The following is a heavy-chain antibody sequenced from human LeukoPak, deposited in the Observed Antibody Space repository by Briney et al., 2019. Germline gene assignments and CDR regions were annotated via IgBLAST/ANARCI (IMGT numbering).Heavy chain of an antibody. CDR3: ARVASGYDVFDI. V-gene: IGHV4-59*01. J-gene: IGHJ3*02. Sequence: SETLSLTCTVSGGTISSYYWSWIRQPPGKGLEWIGYIYYSGSTNYNPSLKSRVTISVDTSKNQFSLKLSSVTAADTAVFYCARVASGYDVFDIWGQGTMVTVSS. CDR1: GGTISSYY. D-gene: IGHD3-3*01. CDR2: IYYSGST.